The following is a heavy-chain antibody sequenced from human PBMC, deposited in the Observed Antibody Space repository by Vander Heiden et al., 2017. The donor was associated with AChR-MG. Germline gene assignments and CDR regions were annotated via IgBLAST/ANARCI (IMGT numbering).Heavy chain of an antibody. CDR3: ARMGYQPLYGSFDS. J-gene: IGHJ4*02. CDR1: GCSVPSGIYY. CDR2: IFHSGTT. Sequence: VRLEESGPGLVKPSETLSPSCSVFGCSVPSGIYYWSWIRQPPGKRMEWIGYIFHSGTTNYNPSLKSRVTISIDTSKNQFSLELTSVTAADTAVYYCARMGYQPLYGSFDSWGQGTLATVSS. D-gene: IGHD2-2*02. V-gene: IGHV4-61*01.